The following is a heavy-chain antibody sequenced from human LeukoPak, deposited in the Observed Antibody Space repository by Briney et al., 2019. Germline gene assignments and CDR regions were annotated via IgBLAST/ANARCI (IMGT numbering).Heavy chain of an antibody. CDR3: ARAITVTTVNYYYYYYMDV. CDR2: INPTGDST. CDR1: GYTFTSYY. D-gene: IGHD4-11*01. V-gene: IGHV1-46*01. J-gene: IGHJ6*03. Sequence: ASVKVSCKAPGYTFTSYYIHWVRQAPGQGLEWMGIINPTGDSTTYAQKFQGRVTMTRDMSTTTVYMELSRLRSEDTAVYFCARAITVTTVNYYYYYYMDVWGKGTTVTVSS.